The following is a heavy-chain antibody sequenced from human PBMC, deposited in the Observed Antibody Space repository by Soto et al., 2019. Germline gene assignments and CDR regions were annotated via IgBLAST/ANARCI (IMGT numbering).Heavy chain of an antibody. V-gene: IGHV1-18*01. J-gene: IGHJ6*02. D-gene: IGHD2-2*01. CDR2: ISAYNGNT. Sequence: QVQLVQSGAEVKKPGASVKVSCKASGYTFTSYGISWVRQAPGQGLEWMGWISAYNGNTNYAQKLQGRVTMTTDTSTSTAYMELRSLRSDDTAVYYCAREKVGYCSSTSCFYYYYYGMDVWGQGTTVTVSS. CDR3: AREKVGYCSSTSCFYYYYYGMDV. CDR1: GYTFTSYG.